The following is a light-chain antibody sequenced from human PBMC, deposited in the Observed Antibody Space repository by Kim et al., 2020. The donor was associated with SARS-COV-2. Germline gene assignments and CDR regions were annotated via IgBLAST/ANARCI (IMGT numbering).Light chain of an antibody. CDR2: AVS. CDR3: QQYSYWPFT. Sequence: VSPGERATLSCRASESVDNNLAWYQQKPGQAPRLLIYAVSTRATGVPPRFSGSGSGTVFTLTISSLQSEDFAVYYCQQYSYWPFTFGPGTKVDIK. CDR1: ESVDNN. V-gene: IGKV3-15*01. J-gene: IGKJ3*01.